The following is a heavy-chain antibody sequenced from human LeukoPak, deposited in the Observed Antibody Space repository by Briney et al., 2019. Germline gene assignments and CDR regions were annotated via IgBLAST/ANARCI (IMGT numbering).Heavy chain of an antibody. CDR3: AKYDYSNYVGYYDH. CDR2: INWNGGRT. J-gene: IGHJ5*02. V-gene: IGHV3-20*04. D-gene: IGHD4-11*01. Sequence: GGSLRLSCAGSGFTFADYGMSWVRHAPGKGLEWVSGINWNGGRTDYADSVKGRFTISRDNAKNSLYLQMNSLRAEDTALYYCAKYDYSNYVGYYDHWGQGTLVTVSS. CDR1: GFTFADYG.